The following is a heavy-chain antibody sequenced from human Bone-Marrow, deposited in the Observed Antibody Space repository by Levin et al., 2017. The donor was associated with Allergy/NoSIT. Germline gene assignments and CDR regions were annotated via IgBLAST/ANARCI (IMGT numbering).Heavy chain of an antibody. CDR2: FNPNSGHT. J-gene: IGHJ4*02. D-gene: IGHD2-15*01. Sequence: ASVKVSCKASGYTFTTSDIYWVRLAPGQGLEWLGWFNPNSGHTGFAQRFQGRVTLTSDLSTATAYMELGSLTSEDSAIYYCARPLSSDSGAFFGYWGQGSLVTVSS. CDR3: ARPLSSDSGAFFGY. V-gene: IGHV1-8*01. CDR1: GYTFTTSD.